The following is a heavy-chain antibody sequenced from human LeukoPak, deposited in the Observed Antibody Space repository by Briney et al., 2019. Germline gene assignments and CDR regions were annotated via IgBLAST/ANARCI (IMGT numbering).Heavy chain of an antibody. Sequence: SETLSLTCTVSGGSINSYYWSWIRQPPGKGLEWIGYIYHSGSANYKPSLKSRVTISVDTSKNQFSLKLSSMTAADTAVYYCARGALLWFGDRMEYYFDYWGQGTLLTVSS. V-gene: IGHV4-59*01. CDR3: ARGALLWFGDRMEYYFDY. CDR1: GGSINSYY. D-gene: IGHD3-10*01. CDR2: IYHSGSA. J-gene: IGHJ4*02.